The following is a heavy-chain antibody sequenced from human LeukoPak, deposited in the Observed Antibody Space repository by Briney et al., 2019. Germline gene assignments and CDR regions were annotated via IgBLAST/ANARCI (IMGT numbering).Heavy chain of an antibody. CDR3: AKVGTIAAAGHIDY. V-gene: IGHV3-23*01. Sequence: GGSLRLSCAASGFTFSSYAMSWVRQAPGKGLEWVSAISGNGGSTYYADSVKGRFTISRDNSKNTLYLQMNSLRAEDTAVYYCAKVGTIAAAGHIDYWGQGTLVNVSS. D-gene: IGHD6-13*01. CDR1: GFTFSSYA. CDR2: ISGNGGST. J-gene: IGHJ4*02.